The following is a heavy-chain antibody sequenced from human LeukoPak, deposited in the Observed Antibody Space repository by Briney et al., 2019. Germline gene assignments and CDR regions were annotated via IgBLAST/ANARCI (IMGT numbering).Heavy chain of an antibody. J-gene: IGHJ4*02. CDR1: GFTFSGSW. CDR2: ITSDGSGT. CDR3: ARDLYHGSGSYYNGVDY. Sequence: GGSLRLSCAASGFTFSGSWMHGVRHAPGRGLVWVSRITSDGSGTRYADSVNGRFTISRDNAKNTLYLQMNSLRVEDTAVYYCARDLYHGSGSYYNGVDYWGQGTLVTVSS. V-gene: IGHV3-74*01. D-gene: IGHD3-10*01.